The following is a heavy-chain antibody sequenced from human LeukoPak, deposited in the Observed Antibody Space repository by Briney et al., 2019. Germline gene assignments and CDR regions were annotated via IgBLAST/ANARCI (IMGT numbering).Heavy chain of an antibody. CDR3: AKSLREQWLVSHGYYFDY. Sequence: GGSLRLSCAASGFTFSSYAMSWVRQAPGKGLEWVSAISGSGGSTYYADSVKGRFTISRDNSKNTLYLQMNSLRAEDTAVYYCAKSLREQWLVSHGYYFDYWGQGTLVTVSS. V-gene: IGHV3-23*01. CDR1: GFTFSSYA. D-gene: IGHD6-19*01. J-gene: IGHJ4*02. CDR2: ISGSGGST.